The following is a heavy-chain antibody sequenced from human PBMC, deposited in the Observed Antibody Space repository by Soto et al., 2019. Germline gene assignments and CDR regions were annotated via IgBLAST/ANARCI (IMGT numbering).Heavy chain of an antibody. V-gene: IGHV4-38-2*02. CDR2: IYHSGST. J-gene: IGHJ4*02. D-gene: IGHD3-3*01. CDR1: GYSISSGYY. CDR3: AREGDDVLRFLEWLSDGGRYFDY. Sequence: SETLSLTCAVSGYSISSGYYWGWIRQPPGKGLEWIESIYHSGSTYYNPSLKSRVTISVDTSKNQFSLKLSSVTAADTAVYYCAREGDDVLRFLEWLSDGGRYFDYWGQGTLVTVSS.